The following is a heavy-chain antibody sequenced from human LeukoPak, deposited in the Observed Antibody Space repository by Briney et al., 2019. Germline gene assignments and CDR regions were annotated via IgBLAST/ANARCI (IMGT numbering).Heavy chain of an antibody. CDR2: IRYTGSDK. J-gene: IGHJ4*02. CDR3: ARKVLNYFDY. CDR1: GFTFSSYG. Sequence: GGSLRLSCAASGFTFSSYGMHWVRQAPGKGLEWVAFIRYTGSDKCYADSVKGRFTISRDNSKNTLYLQMNSLRAEDTAVYYCARKVLNYFDYWGQGTLVTVSS. V-gene: IGHV3-30*02.